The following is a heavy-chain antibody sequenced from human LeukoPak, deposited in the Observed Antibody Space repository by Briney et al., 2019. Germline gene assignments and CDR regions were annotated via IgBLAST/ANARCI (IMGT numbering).Heavy chain of an antibody. CDR3: ARVEGIAAAGGAFDI. Sequence: GGSLRLSCAASGFTFSSYSMNWVRQAPGKGLEWVSSISSSSSYIYYADSVKGRFTISRDNAKNSLYLQMNSLRAEDTAVYYCARVEGIAAAGGAFDIWGQGTMVTVSS. V-gene: IGHV3-21*01. CDR2: ISSSSSYI. J-gene: IGHJ3*02. CDR1: GFTFSSYS. D-gene: IGHD6-13*01.